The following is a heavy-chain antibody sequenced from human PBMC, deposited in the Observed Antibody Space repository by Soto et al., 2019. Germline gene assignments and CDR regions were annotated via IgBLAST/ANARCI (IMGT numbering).Heavy chain of an antibody. V-gene: IGHV1-69*12. CDR1: GGTFSSYA. CDR2: IVPIVDTS. Sequence: QVQLVQSGAEVRQPASSVKVSCKTSGGTFSSYAISWGRQAPGQGLEWMGGIVPIVDTSTYAQKFQGRVTITADESTSTAYMELSSLRSDDTAIYYCVRVVAIPGYPDNWGLGTLVTVSS. CDR3: VRVVAIPGYPDN. D-gene: IGHD5-12*01. J-gene: IGHJ4*02.